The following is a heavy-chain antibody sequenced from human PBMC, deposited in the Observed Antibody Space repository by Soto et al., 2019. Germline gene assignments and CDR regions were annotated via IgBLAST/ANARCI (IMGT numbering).Heavy chain of an antibody. D-gene: IGHD6-19*01. CDR1: GGSFSGYY. V-gene: IGHV4-34*01. Sequence: SETLSLTCAVYGGSFSGYYWSWIRQPPGKGLEWIGEINHSGSTNYNPSIKSRITITVDTSKNQFSLKLSSVTAADTAVYYFARDSSIAVAGLGGDYYYMDVWGKGTTVTVSS. J-gene: IGHJ6*03. CDR3: ARDSSIAVAGLGGDYYYMDV. CDR2: INHSGST.